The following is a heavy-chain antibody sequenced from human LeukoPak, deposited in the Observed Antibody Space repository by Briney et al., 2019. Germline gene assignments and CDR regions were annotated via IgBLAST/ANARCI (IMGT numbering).Heavy chain of an antibody. D-gene: IGHD3-10*01. CDR3: ARGRGPYYCVMDV. Sequence: ASVKVSCKASGYTXSGYYMHWVRQAPGQGLEWMGWINPNSGGTKYAQKFQGRVTMTRDTSISTAYMELRRLTADDTAVYYCARGRGPYYCVMDVWGQGITVTVSS. CDR2: INPNSGGT. CDR1: GYTXSGYY. J-gene: IGHJ6*02. V-gene: IGHV1-2*02.